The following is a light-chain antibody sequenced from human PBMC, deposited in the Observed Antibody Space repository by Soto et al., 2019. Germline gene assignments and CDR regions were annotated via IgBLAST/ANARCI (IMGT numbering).Light chain of an antibody. CDR3: TSYTSSSTYV. CDR1: SSDIGGYNY. J-gene: IGLJ1*01. Sequence: QSVLTQPASVSESPGQSITISCAGTSSDIGGYNYVSWYQQHPDKAPKLMIYGVTNRPSGVSDRSSGSKSGNTASLTISGLQAEDEADYYCTSYTSSSTYVCGTGTKVTVL. CDR2: GVT. V-gene: IGLV2-14*01.